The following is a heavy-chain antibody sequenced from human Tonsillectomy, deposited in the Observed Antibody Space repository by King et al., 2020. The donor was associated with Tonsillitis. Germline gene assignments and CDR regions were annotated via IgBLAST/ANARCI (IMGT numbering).Heavy chain of an antibody. CDR3: ARGLSGAHWNFDL. J-gene: IGHJ2*01. Sequence: VQLVESGGGLVQPGGSLGLSCAASGFTFSGYIMRWVRLAPGKGLEWVSTITGSGGTYYADSVKGRFNISRDISKNTLYLQMNSLRVEDTAVYYCARGLSGAHWNFDLWGRGTLVTVSS. CDR2: ITGSGGT. D-gene: IGHD5-12*01. V-gene: IGHV3-23*04. CDR1: GFTFSGYI.